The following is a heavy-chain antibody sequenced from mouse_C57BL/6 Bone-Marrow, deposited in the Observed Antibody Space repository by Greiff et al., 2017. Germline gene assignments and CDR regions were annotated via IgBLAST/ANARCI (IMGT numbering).Heavy chain of an antibody. V-gene: IGHV5-6*02. CDR1: GFTFSSYG. D-gene: IGHD4-1*01. Sequence: VMLVESGGDLVKPGGSLKLSCAASGFTFSSYGMSWVRQTPDKRLEWVATISSGGSYTYYPDSVKGRFTISRDNAKNTLYLQMISLKSDDTSMYYCARRFGTPFAYWGQGTLVTVSA. CDR2: ISSGGSYT. J-gene: IGHJ3*01. CDR3: ARRFGTPFAY.